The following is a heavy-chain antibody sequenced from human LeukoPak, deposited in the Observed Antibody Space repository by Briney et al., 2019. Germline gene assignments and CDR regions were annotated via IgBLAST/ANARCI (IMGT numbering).Heavy chain of an antibody. CDR1: GFTFNTYA. CDR2: ISGSGGGT. V-gene: IGHV3-23*01. J-gene: IGHJ4*02. Sequence: PGGSLRLSCAASGFTFNTYAMSWVRQAPGKGLEWVPGISGSGGGTYYADSVKGRFTISRDNSKSTLYLQMNSLRVEDTAVYYCAKMGGRISAAVDNWGQGTLVTVSS. D-gene: IGHD2-2*01. CDR3: AKMGGRISAAVDN.